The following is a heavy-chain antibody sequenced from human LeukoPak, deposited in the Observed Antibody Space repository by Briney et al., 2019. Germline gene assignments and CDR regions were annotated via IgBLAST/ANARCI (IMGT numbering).Heavy chain of an antibody. CDR3: ARTIAVAGPDYYYYYYYMDV. Sequence: SETLSLTCTVSGGSISSYYWSWIRQPPGKGLEWIGYIYYSGSTNYNPSLKSRVTISVDTSKKQFSLKLSSVTAADTAVYYCARTIAVAGPDYYYYYYYMDVWGKGTTVTVSS. V-gene: IGHV4-59*01. CDR1: GGSISSYY. J-gene: IGHJ6*03. D-gene: IGHD6-19*01. CDR2: IYYSGST.